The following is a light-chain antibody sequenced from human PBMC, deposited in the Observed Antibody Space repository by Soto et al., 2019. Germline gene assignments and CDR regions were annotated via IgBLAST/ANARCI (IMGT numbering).Light chain of an antibody. CDR2: EVN. CDR1: SSDVGGYNY. V-gene: IGLV2-14*01. J-gene: IGLJ3*02. Sequence: QSVLTQPASVSGSPGQSITISCAGTSSDVGGYNYVSWYQQHPGKAPKLMIYEVNYRPSGVSDRFSGSKSGNTASLTISGLQAEDEADYYCSSYTTSSTQVFGGGTKLTVL. CDR3: SSYTTSSTQV.